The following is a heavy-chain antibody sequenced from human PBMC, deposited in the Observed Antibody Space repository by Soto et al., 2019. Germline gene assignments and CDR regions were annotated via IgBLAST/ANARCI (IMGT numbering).Heavy chain of an antibody. CDR3: AHRRPAPGTWYFHH. D-gene: IGHD6-13*01. V-gene: IGHV2-5*02. CDR1: GFSLTTSGVG. Sequence: KESGPTLVKPTQTLTLTCTFSGFSLTTSGVGVGWIRQPPGKALEWLALIYWDDDKRYSPSLKKRLTSTKDTYKNQVVLTMTNMDPVDTATYYCAHRRPAPGTWYFHHWGQGTLVTVSS. CDR2: IYWDDDK. J-gene: IGHJ1*01.